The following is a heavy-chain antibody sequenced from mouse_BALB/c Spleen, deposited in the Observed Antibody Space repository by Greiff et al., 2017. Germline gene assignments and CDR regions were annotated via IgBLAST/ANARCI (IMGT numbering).Heavy chain of an antibody. Sequence: EVQLQQSGAELVKPGASVKLSCTASGFNIKDTYMHWVKQRPEQGLEWIGRIDPANGNTKYDPKFQGKATITADTSSNTAYLQLSSLTSEDTAVYYCARGLRRGGYAMDYWGQGTSVTVSS. CDR2: IDPANGNT. J-gene: IGHJ4*01. D-gene: IGHD2-12*01. V-gene: IGHV14-3*02. CDR1: GFNIKDTY. CDR3: ARGLRRGGYAMDY.